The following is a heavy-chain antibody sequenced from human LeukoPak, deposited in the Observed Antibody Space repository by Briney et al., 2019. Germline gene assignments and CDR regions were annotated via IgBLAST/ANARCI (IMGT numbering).Heavy chain of an antibody. CDR2: INPNSGGT. Sequence: GASVKVSCKASGYTFTGYYMHWVRQAPGQGLEWMGWINPNSGGTNYAQKFQGRVTTTRDTSISTAYMELSSLRSEDTAVYYCATVSRVFSWFDPWGQGTLVTVSS. J-gene: IGHJ5*02. V-gene: IGHV1-2*02. CDR1: GYTFTGYY. CDR3: ATVSRVFSWFDP. D-gene: IGHD2/OR15-2a*01.